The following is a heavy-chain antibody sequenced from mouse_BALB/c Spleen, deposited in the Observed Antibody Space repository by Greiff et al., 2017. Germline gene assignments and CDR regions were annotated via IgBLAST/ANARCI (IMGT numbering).Heavy chain of an antibody. Sequence: EVKLMESGPSLVKPSQTLSLTCSVTGDSITSGYWNWIRKFPGNKLEYMGYISYSGSTYYNPSLKSRISITRDTSKNQYYLQLNSVTTEDTATYYCARAYDSLYAMDYWGQGTSVTVSS. CDR2: ISYSGST. CDR1: GDSITSGY. CDR3: ARAYDSLYAMDY. V-gene: IGHV3-8*02. D-gene: IGHD2-4*01. J-gene: IGHJ4*01.